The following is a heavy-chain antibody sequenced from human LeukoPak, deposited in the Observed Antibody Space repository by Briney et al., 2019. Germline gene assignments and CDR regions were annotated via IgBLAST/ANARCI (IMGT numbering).Heavy chain of an antibody. CDR3: AKDRRFRSSWYFGWYFDY. V-gene: IGHV3-30*18. J-gene: IGHJ4*02. D-gene: IGHD6-13*01. CDR1: GFTFSSYG. Sequence: PGRSLRLSCAASGFTFSSYGMHWVRQAPGKGLEWVAVISYDGSNKYYADSVKGRFTISRDNSKSALYLQMNSLRAEDTAVYYCAKDRRFRSSWYFGWYFDYWGQGTLVTVSS. CDR2: ISYDGSNK.